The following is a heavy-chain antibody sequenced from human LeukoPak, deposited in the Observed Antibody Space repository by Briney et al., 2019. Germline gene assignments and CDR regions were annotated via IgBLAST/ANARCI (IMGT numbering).Heavy chain of an antibody. D-gene: IGHD3-22*01. Sequence: PGGSLRLSCAASGFTVSSNYMSWVRQAPGKGLEWVSVIYSGGSTYYADSVKGRFTISRDNSKNTLYLQMNSLGAEDTAVYYCALTYYYDSSGYIFDYWGQGTLVTVSS. CDR1: GFTVSSNY. CDR2: IYSGGST. J-gene: IGHJ4*02. CDR3: ALTYYYDSSGYIFDY. V-gene: IGHV3-53*01.